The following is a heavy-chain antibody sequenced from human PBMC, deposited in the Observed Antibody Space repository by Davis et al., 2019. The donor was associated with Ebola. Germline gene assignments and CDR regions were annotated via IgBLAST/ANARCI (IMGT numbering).Heavy chain of an antibody. V-gene: IGHV3-23*01. CDR3: ATCGFCVSTSGVDY. D-gene: IGHD5/OR15-5a*01. J-gene: IGHJ4*02. CDR2: ISGVGYNT. Sequence: GESPKISCAASGFTFSNYAMSWVRQAPGKGLEWVSGISGVGYNTYHADSVKGRFTISRDNSKNTLYLQMNNLRGDDTAVYYCATCGFCVSTSGVDYWGQGTLVTVSS. CDR1: GFTFSNYA.